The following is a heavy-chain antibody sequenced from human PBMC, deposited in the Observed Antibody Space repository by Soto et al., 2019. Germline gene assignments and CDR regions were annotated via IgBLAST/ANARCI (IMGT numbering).Heavy chain of an antibody. Sequence: QVQLVESGGGVVQPGRSLRLSCAASGFTFSSYGMHWVRQAPGKGLEWVAVISYDGSNKYYADSVKGRFTISRDNSKNTLYLHMNSLRAEDTAVYYCAKDRAAARPHYYYYYGMDVWGQGTTVTVSS. V-gene: IGHV3-30*18. CDR2: ISYDGSNK. CDR3: AKDRAAARPHYYYYYGMDV. D-gene: IGHD6-6*01. CDR1: GFTFSSYG. J-gene: IGHJ6*02.